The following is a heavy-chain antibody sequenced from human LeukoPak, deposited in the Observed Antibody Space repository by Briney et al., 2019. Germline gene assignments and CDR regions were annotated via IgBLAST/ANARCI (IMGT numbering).Heavy chain of an antibody. V-gene: IGHV4-4*07. CDR3: ARDIRGYSYGYSFDY. D-gene: IGHD5-18*01. J-gene: IGHJ4*02. CDR2: IYTSGST. Sequence: SETLSLTCTVSGGSISSYYWSWIRQPAGKGLEWIGRIYTSGSTNYNPSLKSRVTMSVDTSKNQFSLKLSSVTAADTAVYYCARDIRGYSYGYSFDYWGQGTLVTDSS. CDR1: GGSISSYY.